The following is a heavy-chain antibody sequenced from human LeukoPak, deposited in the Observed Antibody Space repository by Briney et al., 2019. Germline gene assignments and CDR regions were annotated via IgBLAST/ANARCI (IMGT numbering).Heavy chain of an antibody. CDR2: ICCSGGST. D-gene: IGHD3-10*01. CDR3: AKVPSMVRGVIIGY. Sequence: GGSLRLSCAASGYTFSVYTMSWVRDAPGEGLEGGSAICCSGGSTYYADSVKGRFTISTDNSKNTLYLQMNSMRAEDTAVYYCAKVPSMVRGVIIGYWGQGALVTVSS. CDR1: GYTFSVYT. J-gene: IGHJ4*02. V-gene: IGHV3-23*01.